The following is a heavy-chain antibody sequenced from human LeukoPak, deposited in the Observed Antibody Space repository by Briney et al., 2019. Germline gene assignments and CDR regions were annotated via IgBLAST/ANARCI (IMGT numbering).Heavy chain of an antibody. Sequence: PGGSLRLSCAASGFTFTSYAMSWVRQAPGKGLEWVSAVSGSGGDTYYAGSVKGRFTISRDNSKNTLYLQMNSLRAEDTAVYYCARSVPDYTRFDYWGQGALVTVSS. CDR3: ARSVPDYTRFDY. V-gene: IGHV3-23*01. J-gene: IGHJ4*02. CDR2: VSGSGGDT. D-gene: IGHD4-11*01. CDR1: GFTFTSYA.